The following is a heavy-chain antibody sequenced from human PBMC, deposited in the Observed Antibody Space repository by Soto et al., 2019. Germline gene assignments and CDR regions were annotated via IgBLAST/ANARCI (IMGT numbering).Heavy chain of an antibody. J-gene: IGHJ4*02. CDR3: ARPIYDSSGSFDY. Sequence: QVQLVQSGAEVKKPGSSVKVSCKASGGTFSSYTISWVRQAPGQGLEWMGRIIPILGIANYAQKFQGRVTITADKSTSTAYMELSSLRSEDTAVYYCARPIYDSSGSFDYWGQGTLVTVSS. CDR1: GGTFSSYT. CDR2: IIPILGIA. D-gene: IGHD3-22*01. V-gene: IGHV1-69*02.